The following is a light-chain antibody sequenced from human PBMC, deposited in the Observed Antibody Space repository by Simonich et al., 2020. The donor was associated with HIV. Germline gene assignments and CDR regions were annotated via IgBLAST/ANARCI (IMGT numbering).Light chain of an antibody. J-gene: IGKJ3*01. V-gene: IGKV3-11*01. CDR1: QSVSTY. CDR2: DAS. Sequence: EIVLTQSPATLSLSPGERATLSCRASQSVSTYLAWYQRKPGQAPRLLIYDASNRATSIPARFSGSESGTDFTLPISSMEPEDFAVDYCQQRSNWPPIFTFGPGTKVDI. CDR3: QQRSNWPPIFT.